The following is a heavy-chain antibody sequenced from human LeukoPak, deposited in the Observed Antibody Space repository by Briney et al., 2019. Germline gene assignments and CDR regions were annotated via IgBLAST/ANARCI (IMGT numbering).Heavy chain of an antibody. CDR2: ISAYNGNT. CDR3: AREGPSPVVAATRGAFDI. CDR1: GYTFTSYG. Sequence: GASVKVSCKASGYTFTSYGISWVRQAPGQGLEWMGWISAYNGNTNYAQKLQGRVTMTTDTSTSTAYMELRSLRSDDTAVYYCAREGPSPVVAATRGAFDIWGQGTMVTVSS. D-gene: IGHD2-15*01. V-gene: IGHV1-18*01. J-gene: IGHJ3*02.